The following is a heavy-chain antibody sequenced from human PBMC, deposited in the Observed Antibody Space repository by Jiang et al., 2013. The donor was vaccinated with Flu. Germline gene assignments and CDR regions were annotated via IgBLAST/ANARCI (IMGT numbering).Heavy chain of an antibody. V-gene: IGHV3-30*07. D-gene: IGHD3-10*01. Sequence: RLSCTASGFTFSNYAMHWVRRAPGKGLEWVAVVSFDGSDKFYSDSVRGRFTISRDDAKQSMYLQMNSLRADDTAVYYCAREVPAEFWFESWGRGTPVTVSS. CDR3: AREVPAEFWFES. J-gene: IGHJ5*01. CDR1: GFTFSNYA. CDR2: VSFDGSDK.